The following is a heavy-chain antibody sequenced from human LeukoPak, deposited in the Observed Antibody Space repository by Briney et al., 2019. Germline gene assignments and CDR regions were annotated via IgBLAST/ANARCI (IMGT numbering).Heavy chain of an antibody. CDR1: GFTFSTYE. Sequence: GGSLRLSCAASGFTFSTYEMIWVRQAPGKGLEWVSKISDSGGPIYYAESVKGRFIISRDNAKNSLYLQMNSLRAEDTAVYYCARSYSDFCLDYWGQGTLVTVSS. CDR3: ARSYSDFCLDY. CDR2: ISDSGGPI. V-gene: IGHV3-48*03. D-gene: IGHD3-3*01. J-gene: IGHJ4*02.